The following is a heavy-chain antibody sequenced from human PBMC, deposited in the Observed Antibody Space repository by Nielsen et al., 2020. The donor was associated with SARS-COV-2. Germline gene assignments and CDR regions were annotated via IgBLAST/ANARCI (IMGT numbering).Heavy chain of an antibody. CDR3: ARAASIAVAGDY. CDR2: IYSGGST. J-gene: IGHJ4*02. D-gene: IGHD6-19*01. CDR1: GFTVSSNY. V-gene: IGHV3-53*01. Sequence: GGSLRLSCAASGFTVSSNYMCWVRQAPGKGLEWVSVIYSGGSTYYADSVKGRFTISRDNSKNTLYLQMNSLRAEDTAVYYCARAASIAVAGDYWGQGTLVTVSS.